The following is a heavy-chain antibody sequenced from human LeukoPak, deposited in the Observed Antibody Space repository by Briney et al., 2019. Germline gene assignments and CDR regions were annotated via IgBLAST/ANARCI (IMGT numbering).Heavy chain of an antibody. J-gene: IGHJ4*02. CDR2: IYYSGST. V-gene: IGHV4-39*01. D-gene: IGHD3-10*01. CDR1: GGSISSSSYY. Sequence: SETLSLTCTVSGGSISSSSYYWGWIRQPPGKGLEWIGSIYYSGSTYYNPSLKSRVTISVDTSKNQFSLKLSSVTAADTAVYYCARTVRGFMVRGALNDYWGQGILVTVSS. CDR3: ARTVRGFMVRGALNDY.